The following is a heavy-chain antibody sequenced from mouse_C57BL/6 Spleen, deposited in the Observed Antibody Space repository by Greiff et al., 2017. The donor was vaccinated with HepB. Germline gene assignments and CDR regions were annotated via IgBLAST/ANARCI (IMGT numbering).Heavy chain of an antibody. V-gene: IGHV1-26*01. CDR3: ARPGTLDY. Sequence: EVQLQQSGPELVKPGASVKISCKASGYTFTDYYMNWVKQSHGKSLEWIGDINPNNGGTSYNQKFKGKATLTVDKSSSTAYMELRSLTSEDSAVYYCARPGTLDYWGQGTTLTVAS. D-gene: IGHD4-1*01. CDR2: INPNNGGT. CDR1: GYTFTDYY. J-gene: IGHJ2*01.